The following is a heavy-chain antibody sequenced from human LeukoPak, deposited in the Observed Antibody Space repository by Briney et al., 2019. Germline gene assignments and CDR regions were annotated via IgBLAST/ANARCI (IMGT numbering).Heavy chain of an antibody. Sequence: GGSLRLSCAASGFIFSSYWMSWVRQAPGKGLEWVANIKQDGSEKYYVDSVKGRFTISRDNSKNTLYLQMNSLRAEDTAVYYCAKNIGGFDYWGQETLVTVSS. V-gene: IGHV3-7*03. CDR1: GFIFSSYW. J-gene: IGHJ4*02. D-gene: IGHD4-23*01. CDR3: AKNIGGFDY. CDR2: IKQDGSEK.